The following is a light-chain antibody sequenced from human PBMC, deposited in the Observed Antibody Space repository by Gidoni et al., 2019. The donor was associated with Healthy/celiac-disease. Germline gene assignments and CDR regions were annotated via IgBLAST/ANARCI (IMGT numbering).Light chain of an antibody. Sequence: IVLTQSPGTLSLSPGERATLSCRASQSVSRSYLAWYQQKPGPAPRLLISGASSRATGTPDLCSGSGSGTVFTPTISLLEPEFFALYYCQHYGSSPGTFGQGTKVEIK. CDR2: GAS. CDR1: QSVSRSY. J-gene: IGKJ1*01. CDR3: QHYGSSPGT. V-gene: IGKV3-20*01.